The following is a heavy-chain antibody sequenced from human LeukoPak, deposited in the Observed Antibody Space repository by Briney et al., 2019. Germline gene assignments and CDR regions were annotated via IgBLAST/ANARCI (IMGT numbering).Heavy chain of an antibody. CDR1: GGSISGHY. CDR3: ARDRSGWYGSEY. J-gene: IGHJ4*02. D-gene: IGHD6-19*01. V-gene: IGHV4-4*07. CDR2: IYSSGST. Sequence: SETLSLTCTVSGGSISGHYWSWVRQPAEKGLEWIGRIYSSGSTNYNPSLKSRVTMSVVTSKNQFFLKLSSVTAADTAVYYCARDRSGWYGSEYWGQGTLVTVSS.